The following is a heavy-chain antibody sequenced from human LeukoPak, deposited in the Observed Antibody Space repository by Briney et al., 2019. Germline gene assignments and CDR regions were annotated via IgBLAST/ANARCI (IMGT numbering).Heavy chain of an antibody. V-gene: IGHV3-33*01. Sequence: GGALRLSCAASGFTFSSYGMHWVRQAPGKGLEGVTVIWYDESNKYYADSVKGRFTISRDNSKNKLYLQMNRLRAEDTAVYYCVRSSMAAAGPFDYWGQGILVTVSS. CDR3: VRSSMAAAGPFDY. CDR1: GFTFSSYG. J-gene: IGHJ4*02. CDR2: IWYDESNK. D-gene: IGHD6-13*01.